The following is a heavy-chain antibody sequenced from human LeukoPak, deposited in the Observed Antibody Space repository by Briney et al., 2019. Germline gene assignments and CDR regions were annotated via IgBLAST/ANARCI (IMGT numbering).Heavy chain of an antibody. D-gene: IGHD1-14*01. Sequence: GGSLRFSCAVSGFTFATSWMSWVRQAPGKGLEWVGRIKTKTDGGTTDYAAPVKGRFTISRDDSKNTLYLQMNSLKTEDTAVYYCGTGSAFDFWGRGTMVTVSS. J-gene: IGHJ3*01. CDR3: GTGSAFDF. CDR2: IKTKTDGGTT. V-gene: IGHV3-15*01. CDR1: GFTFATSW.